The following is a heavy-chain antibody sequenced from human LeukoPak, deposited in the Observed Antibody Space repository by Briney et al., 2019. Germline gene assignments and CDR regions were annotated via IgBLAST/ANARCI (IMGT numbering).Heavy chain of an antibody. V-gene: IGHV3-72*01. CDR3: ARRNYGAFDI. D-gene: IGHD1-7*01. CDR1: AFTFSGLY. CDR2: TGNKANNYTT. J-gene: IGHJ3*02. Sequence: GGSLRLSCAASAFTFSGLYMDWVRQAPGKGLEWVGRTGNKANNYTTEYAASVKGGFTISRLDSRNLLYLQIDSLKTEDTAVYYCARRNYGAFDIWGQGTMVTVSS.